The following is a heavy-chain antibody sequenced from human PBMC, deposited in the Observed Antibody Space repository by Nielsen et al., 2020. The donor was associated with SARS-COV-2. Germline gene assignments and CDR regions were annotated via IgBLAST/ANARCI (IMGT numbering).Heavy chain of an antibody. Sequence: ASVKVSCKASGYTFTGYYMHWVRQAPGQGLEWMGWINPNSGGTNYAQKFQGRVTMTRDTSISTAYMELSRLRSEDTAVYYCARERFSSGWYEVNYWGQGTLVTVSS. V-gene: IGHV1-2*02. D-gene: IGHD6-19*01. CDR1: GYTFTGYY. CDR3: ARERFSSGWYEVNY. J-gene: IGHJ4*02. CDR2: INPNSGGT.